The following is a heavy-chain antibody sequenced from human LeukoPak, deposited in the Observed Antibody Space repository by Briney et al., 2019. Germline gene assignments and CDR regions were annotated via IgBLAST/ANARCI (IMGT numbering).Heavy chain of an antibody. D-gene: IGHD2-2*01. V-gene: IGHV3-7*01. CDR2: IKQDGSEK. J-gene: IGHJ4*02. CDR1: GFTFSIYW. CDR3: AKSGYDCSSTSCYAFDY. Sequence: PGGSLRLSCAASGFTFSIYWMTWVRQAPGKGLEWVANIKQDGSEKYYVDSVKGRFAISRDNAKNSLYLQMNSLRAEDTAVYYCAKSGYDCSSTSCYAFDYWGQGTLVTVSS.